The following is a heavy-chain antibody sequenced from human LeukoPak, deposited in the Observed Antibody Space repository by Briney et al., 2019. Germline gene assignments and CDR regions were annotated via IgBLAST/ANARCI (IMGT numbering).Heavy chain of an antibody. CDR1: GFTFRSYW. Sequence: PGASLRLSCAASGFTFRSYWMSWVRQAPGKGLEWVAIFNQDGSEKYYVDSVKGRFTISRDSAENSLYLQMNSLRAEDTAIYYCARRRGDVWGQGTTVTVSS. V-gene: IGHV3-7*05. J-gene: IGHJ6*02. CDR3: ARRRGDV. CDR2: FNQDGSEK.